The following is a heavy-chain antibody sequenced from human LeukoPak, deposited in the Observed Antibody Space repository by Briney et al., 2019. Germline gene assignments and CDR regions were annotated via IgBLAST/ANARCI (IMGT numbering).Heavy chain of an antibody. V-gene: IGHV4-59*08. CDR3: ARVMGWGYFDY. CDR2: IYYSGST. Sequence: SETLSLTCTVSGGSISSYYWSWIRQPPGKGLEWIGYIYYSGSTNYNPSLKSRVTISVDTSKNQFSLKLSSVTAADTAVYYCARVMGWGYFDYWGQGTLVTVSS. D-gene: IGHD2-8*01. CDR1: GGSISSYY. J-gene: IGHJ4*02.